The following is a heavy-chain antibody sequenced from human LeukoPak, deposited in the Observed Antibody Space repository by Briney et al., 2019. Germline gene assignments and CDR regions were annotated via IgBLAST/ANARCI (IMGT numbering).Heavy chain of an antibody. CDR1: GGSFSGYY. Sequence: PSETLSLTCAVYGGSFSGYYWSWIRQPPGKGLEWIGEINHSGSTNYNPSLKSRVTISVDTSKNQFSLKLTSVTAADTAVYYCARISAAPGRVYYMDVWGKGTTVTVSS. V-gene: IGHV4-34*01. CDR2: INHSGST. J-gene: IGHJ6*03. D-gene: IGHD6-13*01. CDR3: ARISAAPGRVYYMDV.